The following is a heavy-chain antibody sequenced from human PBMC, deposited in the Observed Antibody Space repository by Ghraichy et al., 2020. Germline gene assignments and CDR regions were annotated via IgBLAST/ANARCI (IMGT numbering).Heavy chain of an antibody. J-gene: IGHJ4*02. CDR1: GFTFSSYA. V-gene: IGHV3-23*01. D-gene: IGHD3-22*01. CDR3: AKGSHYDSSGYIRGGLYYFDY. Sequence: GGSLRLSCAASGFTFSSYAMSWVRQAPGKGLEWVSAISGSGGSTYYADSVKGRFTISRDNSKNTLYLQMNSLRAEDTAVYYCAKGSHYDSSGYIRGGLYYFDYWGQGTLVTVSS. CDR2: ISGSGGST.